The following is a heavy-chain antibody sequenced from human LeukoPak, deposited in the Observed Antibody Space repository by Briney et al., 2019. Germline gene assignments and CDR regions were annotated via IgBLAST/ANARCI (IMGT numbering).Heavy chain of an antibody. J-gene: IGHJ6*02. Sequence: GSSQTLSCAASGLTFSIYGTHWARHAPGEGLGCEAVMWYDGSNNYYAASVKGRFTISRDNSKNTLYLKMNSLRAEDTAVYYCARGEGQWIFEVVIHYYGMDVWGQGTTVTVSS. V-gene: IGHV3-33*01. CDR2: MWYDGSNN. CDR3: ARGEGQWIFEVVIHYYGMDV. D-gene: IGHD3-3*01. CDR1: GLTFSIYG.